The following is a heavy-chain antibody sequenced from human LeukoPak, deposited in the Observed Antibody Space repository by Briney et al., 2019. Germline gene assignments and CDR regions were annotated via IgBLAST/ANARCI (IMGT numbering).Heavy chain of an antibody. CDR1: GGSISSYY. Sequence: SETLSPTCTVSGGSISSYYWSWIRQPPGKGLEWIGYIYYSGSTNYNPSLKSRVTISVDTSKNQFSLKLSSVTAADTAVYYCARAGPQYYDFWSGYYSFDYWGQGTLVTVSS. D-gene: IGHD3-3*01. CDR2: IYYSGST. V-gene: IGHV4-59*01. J-gene: IGHJ4*02. CDR3: ARAGPQYYDFWSGYYSFDY.